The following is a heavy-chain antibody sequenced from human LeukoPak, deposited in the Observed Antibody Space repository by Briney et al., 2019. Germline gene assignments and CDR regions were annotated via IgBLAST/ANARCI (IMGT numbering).Heavy chain of an antibody. CDR2: INPSGGST. D-gene: IGHD3-9*01. V-gene: IGHV1-46*01. Sequence: ASVKVSCKASGYTFTSYYMHWVRQAPGQGLEWMGIINPSGGSTSYAQKFQGRVTMTRDMSTSTVYMELSSLRSEDTAVYYCARSRSDILTGYLSWGQGTLVTVSS. CDR3: ARSRSDILTGYLS. CDR1: GYTFTSYY. J-gene: IGHJ4*02.